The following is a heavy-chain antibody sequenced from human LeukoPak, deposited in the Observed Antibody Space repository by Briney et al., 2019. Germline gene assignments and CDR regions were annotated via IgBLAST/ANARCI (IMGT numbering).Heavy chain of an antibody. D-gene: IGHD3-9*01. CDR1: GYTFSNYG. Sequence: ASVKVSCKASGYTFSNYGISWVRQAPGQGLEWVGWIRGDNGNTNYAQKLQGRVTMTTDTSTSTAYMELRSLGSDETAVYYCARVDLLTGYYFFDYWGQGTLVTVSS. CDR2: IRGDNGNT. V-gene: IGHV1-18*01. CDR3: ARVDLLTGYYFFDY. J-gene: IGHJ4*02.